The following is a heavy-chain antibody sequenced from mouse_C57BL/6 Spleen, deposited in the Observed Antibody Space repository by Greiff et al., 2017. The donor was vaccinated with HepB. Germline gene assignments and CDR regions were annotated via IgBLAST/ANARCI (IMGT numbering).Heavy chain of an antibody. D-gene: IGHD1-1*01. CDR2: IDPNSGGT. V-gene: IGHV1-72*01. CDR1: GYTFTSYW. Sequence: QQSCKASGYTFTSYWMHWVKQRPGRGLEWIGRIDPNSGGTKYNEKFKSKATLTVDKPSSTAYMQLSSLTSEDSAVYYCARCYYGSSYYFDYWGQGTTLTVSS. J-gene: IGHJ2*01. CDR3: ARCYYGSSYYFDY.